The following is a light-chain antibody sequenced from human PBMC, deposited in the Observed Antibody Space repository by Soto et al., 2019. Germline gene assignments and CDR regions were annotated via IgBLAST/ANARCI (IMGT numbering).Light chain of an antibody. J-gene: IGLJ1*01. CDR2: SIS. CDR1: SGSVSTANN. Sequence: QTVVTHESSLSLSPGGTVTLTCGLISGSVSTANNPNWYQQTPGQAPRTLIYSISTRSSGVPDRFSGSILGNKAALTITGAQADDESDYYCALLMGNGISVFGTGTKVTVL. CDR3: ALLMGNGISV. V-gene: IGLV8-61*01.